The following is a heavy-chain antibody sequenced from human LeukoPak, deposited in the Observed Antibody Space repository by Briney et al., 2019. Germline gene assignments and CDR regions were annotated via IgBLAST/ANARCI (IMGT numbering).Heavy chain of an antibody. J-gene: IGHJ4*02. CDR2: INHSGST. V-gene: IGHV4-34*01. D-gene: IGHD3-22*01. Sequence: PSETLSLTCAVYGGSYSGYYWSWIRQPPGKGREWIGEINHSGSTNYNPSLKSRVTISVDTSKNQFSLKLSSVTAADRAVYYCARFHYYDSRTGGPIDYWGQGTLVTVSS. CDR3: ARFHYYDSRTGGPIDY. CDR1: GGSYSGYY.